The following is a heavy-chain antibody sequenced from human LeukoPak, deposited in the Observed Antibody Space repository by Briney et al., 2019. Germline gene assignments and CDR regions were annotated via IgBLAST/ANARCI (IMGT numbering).Heavy chain of an antibody. V-gene: IGHV4-38-2*02. J-gene: IGHJ5*02. CDR2: IYHTGST. CDR1: GYSIRSGYY. Sequence: SETLSLTCTVSGYSIRSGYYWGWIRQPPGKGLEWIGSIYHTGSTYYNPSLKSRVTISVDTSKNQFSLKLSSVTAADTAVYYCARGSRSGSSTSCFFDPWGQGTLVTVSS. CDR3: ARGSRSGSSTSCFFDP. D-gene: IGHD2-2*01.